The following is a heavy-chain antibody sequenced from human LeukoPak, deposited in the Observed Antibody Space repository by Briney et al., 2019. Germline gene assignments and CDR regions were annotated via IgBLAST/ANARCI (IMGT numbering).Heavy chain of an antibody. CDR3: AKIGVSVVVPAAAFQH. CDR2: ISGSGGST. V-gene: IGHV3-23*01. CDR1: GFTFSSYA. J-gene: IGHJ1*01. Sequence: GGSLRLSCAASGFTFSSYAMSWVRQAPGKGLEWVSAISGSGGSTYYADSVKGRFTISRDNSKNTLYLQMNSLRAEDTAVYYCAKIGVSVVVPAAAFQHWGQGTLVTVSS. D-gene: IGHD2-2*01.